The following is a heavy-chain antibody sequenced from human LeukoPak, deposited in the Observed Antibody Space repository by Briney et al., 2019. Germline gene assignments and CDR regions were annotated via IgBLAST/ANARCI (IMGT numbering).Heavy chain of an antibody. J-gene: IGHJ4*02. CDR1: GFTLSRYW. D-gene: IGHD1-14*01. CDR3: ARGGNLEN. Sequence: GGSLRLSCAASGFTLSRYWMSWVRQAPGKGLEWVANINEDGGERHYVDTVKGRFTISRDNAKNSLYLQMNSLRAEDTVVYYCARGGNLENWGRGTLVTVSP. V-gene: IGHV3-7*01. CDR2: INEDGGER.